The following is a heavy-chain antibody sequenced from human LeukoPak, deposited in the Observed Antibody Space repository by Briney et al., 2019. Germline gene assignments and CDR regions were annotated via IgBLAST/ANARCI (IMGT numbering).Heavy chain of an antibody. CDR1: GYTFTSYG. CDR3: ARLGREWNSYGHFDY. V-gene: IGHV1-18*04. CDR2: ISAYNGNT. D-gene: IGHD5-18*01. J-gene: IGHJ4*02. Sequence: GASVKVSCKASGYTFTSYGISWVRQAPGQGLEWMGWISAYNGNTNYAQKLQGRVTMTTDTSTSTAYMELRSLRSDDTAMYYCARLGREWNSYGHFDYWGQGTLVTVSS.